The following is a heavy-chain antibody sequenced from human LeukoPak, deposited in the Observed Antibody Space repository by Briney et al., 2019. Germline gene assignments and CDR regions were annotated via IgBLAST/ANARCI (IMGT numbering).Heavy chain of an antibody. V-gene: IGHV3-30-3*01. CDR3: ARDRGYSSGWSPY. J-gene: IGHJ4*02. CDR1: GFTFSSYA. CDR2: ISYDGSNK. Sequence: GGSLRLSCAASGFTFSSYAMHWVRQAPGKGLEWVAVISYDGSNKYYADSVKGRFTISRDNSKNTLYLQMNSLRAEDTAVYYCARDRGYSSGWSPYWGQGTLVTASS. D-gene: IGHD6-19*01.